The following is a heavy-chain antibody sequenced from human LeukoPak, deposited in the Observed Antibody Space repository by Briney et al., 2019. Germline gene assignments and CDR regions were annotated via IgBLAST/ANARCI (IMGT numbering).Heavy chain of an antibody. D-gene: IGHD3-22*01. CDR1: GFTFSSYG. CDR2: ISYDGSNK. V-gene: IGHV3-30*03. CDR3: LTYYYDSSGYWIFDY. Sequence: GGSLRLSCAASGFTFSSYGMHWVRQAPGKGLEWVAVISYDGSNKYYADSMKGRFTISRDNSKNTLYLQMNSLRAEDTAVYYCLTYYYDSSGYWIFDYWGQGTLVTVSS. J-gene: IGHJ4*02.